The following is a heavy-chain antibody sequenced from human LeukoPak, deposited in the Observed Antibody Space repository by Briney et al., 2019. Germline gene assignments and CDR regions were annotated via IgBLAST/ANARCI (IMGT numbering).Heavy chain of an antibody. CDR3: ARSSVDSSSSEDY. CDR1: GFTFSTYD. CDR2: ISGSRFYI. V-gene: IGHV3-21*01. D-gene: IGHD6-6*01. Sequence: GGSLRLSCAASGFTFSTYDMNWVRQAPGKGLEWVSSISGSRFYIYYADSVKGRFTISRDNAKNSLYLQMNNLRAEDTAVYYCARSSVDSSSSEDYWGQGTLVTVSS. J-gene: IGHJ4*02.